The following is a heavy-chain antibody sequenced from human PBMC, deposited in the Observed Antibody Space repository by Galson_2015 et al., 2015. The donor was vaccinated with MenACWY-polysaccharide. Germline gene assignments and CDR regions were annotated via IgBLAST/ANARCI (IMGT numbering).Heavy chain of an antibody. CDR3: ARDLLVGKYYYGLDV. V-gene: IGHV6-1*01. Sequence: WFNDYAVSVKSRIIINPDTSKNQFSLQLNSVTPEDTAVYYCARDLLVGKYYYGLDVWGQGTTVTVSS. CDR2: WFN. D-gene: IGHD2-8*02. J-gene: IGHJ6*02.